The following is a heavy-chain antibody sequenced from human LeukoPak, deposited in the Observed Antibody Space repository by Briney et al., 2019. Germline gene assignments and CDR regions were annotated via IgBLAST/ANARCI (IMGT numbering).Heavy chain of an antibody. CDR2: IYYSGST. J-gene: IGHJ4*02. CDR3: TRDLANSWYYY. Sequence: PSETLSLTCAVSGASISSHYWSWIRQSPGKGLEWIGYIYYSGSTNYNPSLKSRVTISVDTSKNQFSLKLSSVTAADMAVYYCTRDLANSWYYYWGRGILVTVSS. D-gene: IGHD6-13*01. CDR1: GASISSHY. V-gene: IGHV4-59*11.